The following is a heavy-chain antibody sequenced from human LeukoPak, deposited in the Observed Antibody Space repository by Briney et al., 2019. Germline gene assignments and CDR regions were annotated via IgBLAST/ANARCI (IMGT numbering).Heavy chain of an antibody. CDR3: ARDKGNYDYFDY. D-gene: IGHD1-7*01. CDR2: IYTSEST. J-gene: IGHJ4*02. CDR1: GGSISSGSYY. V-gene: IGHV4-61*02. Sequence: SQTLSLTCTVSGGSISSGSYYWSWIRQPAGKGLEWIVRIYTSESTNYNPSLKSRVTISVDTSKNQFSLKLSSVTAADTAVYYCARDKGNYDYFDYWGQGTLVTVSS.